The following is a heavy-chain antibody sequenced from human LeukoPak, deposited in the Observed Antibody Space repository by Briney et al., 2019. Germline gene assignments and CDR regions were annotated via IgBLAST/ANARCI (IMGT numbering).Heavy chain of an antibody. CDR2: ITSSGNSM. J-gene: IGHJ4*02. Sequence: GGSLRLSCAASGFTFSTYSMNWVRQAPGRGLEWVSFITSSGNSMSYADSVKGRFTISRDNAKNSLYLQMNSLRAEDTAVYYCARAMYSGSYYGVPFDYWGQGTLVTVSS. D-gene: IGHD1-26*01. CDR3: ARAMYSGSYYGVPFDY. CDR1: GFTFSTYS. V-gene: IGHV3-48*04.